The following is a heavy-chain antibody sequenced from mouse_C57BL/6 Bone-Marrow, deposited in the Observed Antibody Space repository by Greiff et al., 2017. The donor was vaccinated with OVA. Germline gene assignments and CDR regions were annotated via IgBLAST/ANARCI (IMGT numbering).Heavy chain of an antibody. V-gene: IGHV1-85*01. J-gene: IGHJ2*01. CDR2: IYPRDGST. Sequence: VKLVESGPELVKPGASVKLSCKASGYTFTSYDINWVKQRPGQGLEWIGWIYPRDGSTKYNEKFKGKATLTVDTSSSTAYMELHSLTSEDSAVYFCARGYYLDYWGQGTTLTVSS. CDR1: GYTFTSYD. CDR3: ARGYYLDY. D-gene: IGHD1-1*02.